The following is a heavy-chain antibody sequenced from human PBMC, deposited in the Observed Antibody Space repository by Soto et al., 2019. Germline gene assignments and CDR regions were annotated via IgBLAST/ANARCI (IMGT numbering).Heavy chain of an antibody. Sequence: WLGCGLQLPRKGLEWFGEIYHSGSTNYNPSLKSRVTISVDKSKNQFSLKLSSVTAADTAVYYCARASARDYDFWSGYPNYYGMDIWGQGTTVT. V-gene: IGHV4-4*02. CDR2: IYHSGST. J-gene: IGHJ6*02. CDR1: W. CDR3: ARASARDYDFWSGYPNYYGMDI. D-gene: IGHD3-3*01.